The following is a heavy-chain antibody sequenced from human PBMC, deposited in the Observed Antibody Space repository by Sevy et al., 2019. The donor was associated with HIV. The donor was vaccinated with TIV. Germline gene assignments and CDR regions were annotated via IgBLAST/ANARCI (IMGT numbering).Heavy chain of an antibody. CDR1: GFTFSSYG. CDR3: AKDWGNWEYYFDY. J-gene: IGHJ4*02. CDR2: ISYDGDNK. Sequence: GESLKISCAASGFTFSSYGMHWVRQTPGKGLEWVAVISYDGDNKYYVDSVKGRFTISRDNSKNTLYLQMNSLRTEDTAVYYCAKDWGNWEYYFDYWGQGTLVTVSS. V-gene: IGHV3-30*18. D-gene: IGHD3-16*01.